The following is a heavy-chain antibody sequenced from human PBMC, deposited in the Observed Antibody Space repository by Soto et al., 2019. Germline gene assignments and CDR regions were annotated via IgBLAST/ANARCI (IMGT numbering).Heavy chain of an antibody. CDR2: ISAYNGTT. V-gene: IGHV1-18*01. CDR3: ARALGIMVRGVILYPHLDY. CDR1: GYTFTSYG. D-gene: IGHD3-10*01. J-gene: IGHJ4*02. Sequence: ASVKVSCKASGYTFTSYGISWVRQAPGQGLEWMGWISAYNGTTNYAQKLQGRVTLTTDTATSTAYMELRSLGSHDPAVYYCARALGIMVRGVILYPHLDYWGQGTLVTVSS.